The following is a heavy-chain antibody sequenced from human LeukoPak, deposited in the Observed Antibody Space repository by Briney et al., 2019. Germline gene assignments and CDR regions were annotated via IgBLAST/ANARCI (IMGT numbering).Heavy chain of an antibody. V-gene: IGHV4-59*08. J-gene: IGHJ6*02. Sequence: PSETLSLTCTVSGGSISPYYWSWIRQPPRKGLEWIGYIYYSGTTNYNPSLKSRVTMSVDTSNNHLSLRLTSVTAADTALYYCARHSHNYYGLDVWGQGTTITVSS. CDR1: GGSISPYY. CDR3: ARHSHNYYGLDV. CDR2: IYYSGTT.